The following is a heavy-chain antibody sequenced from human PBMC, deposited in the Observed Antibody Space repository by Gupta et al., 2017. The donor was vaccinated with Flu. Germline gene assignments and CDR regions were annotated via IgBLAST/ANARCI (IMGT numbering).Heavy chain of an antibody. CDR2: IERDGSST. D-gene: IGHD2-21*02. CDR3: TREGFICGGDCHYFFDY. Sequence: PVKRLVWVSRIERDGSSTNYADSVKGRFTISRDNAKNTLYLHMNSLGVEDTAVYYCTREGFICGGDCHYFFDYWGQGTLVTVSP. J-gene: IGHJ4*02. V-gene: IGHV3-74*01.